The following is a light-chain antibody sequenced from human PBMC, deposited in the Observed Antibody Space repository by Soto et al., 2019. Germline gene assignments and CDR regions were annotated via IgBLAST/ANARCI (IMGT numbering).Light chain of an antibody. J-gene: IGKJ4*01. Sequence: ENVLTQSPAPLSFFPRERATPSRRASQSISSYLAWYQQKPGQAPRLLIYDASNRATGIPARFSGSGSGADFTLTISSLEPEDFAVYYCQQRSSWPLTFGGGTKVDIK. CDR2: DAS. CDR3: QQRSSWPLT. V-gene: IGKV3-11*01. CDR1: QSISSY.